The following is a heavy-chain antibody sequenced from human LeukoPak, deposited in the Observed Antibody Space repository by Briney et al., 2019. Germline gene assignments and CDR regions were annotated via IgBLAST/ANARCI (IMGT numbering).Heavy chain of an antibody. D-gene: IGHD3-22*01. CDR3: AKEVYYDSSAYIDY. Sequence: GGSLRLSCAASGFTFSSYAMHWVRQAPGKGLEWVAVISYDGSNKYYADSVKGRFTISRDNSKNTLYLEMYSLRAEDTAVYYCAKEVYYDSSAYIDYWGQGTLVTVSS. CDR1: GFTFSSYA. CDR2: ISYDGSNK. J-gene: IGHJ4*02. V-gene: IGHV3-30-3*01.